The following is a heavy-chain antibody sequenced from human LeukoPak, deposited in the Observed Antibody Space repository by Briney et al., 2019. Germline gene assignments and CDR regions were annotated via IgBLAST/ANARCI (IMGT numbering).Heavy chain of an antibody. D-gene: IGHD6-13*01. CDR1: GFTFSSYG. Sequence: GGSLRLSSAASGFTFSSYGMHWVRQAPGKGLEWVAVIWYDGSNKYYADSVKGRFTISRDNSKNTLYLQMNSLRAEDTAVYYCARDFNPYSSSWYVGYWGQGTLVTVSS. J-gene: IGHJ4*02. CDR2: IWYDGSNK. V-gene: IGHV3-33*01. CDR3: ARDFNPYSSSWYVGY.